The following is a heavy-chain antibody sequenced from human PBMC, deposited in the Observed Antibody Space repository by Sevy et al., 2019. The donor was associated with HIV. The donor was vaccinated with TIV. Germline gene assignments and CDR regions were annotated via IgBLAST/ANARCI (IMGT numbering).Heavy chain of an antibody. CDR2: IYYSGST. CDR1: DGSISSSSYY. Sequence: SETLSLTCTVSDGSISSSSYYWGWIRQPPGKGLEWIGSIYYSGSTYYNPSLKSRVTISVDTSKNQFSLKLSSVTAADTAVYYCARSPLLSRDGYNFDYWGQGTLVTVSS. D-gene: IGHD5-12*01. CDR3: ARSPLLSRDGYNFDY. V-gene: IGHV4-39*01. J-gene: IGHJ4*02.